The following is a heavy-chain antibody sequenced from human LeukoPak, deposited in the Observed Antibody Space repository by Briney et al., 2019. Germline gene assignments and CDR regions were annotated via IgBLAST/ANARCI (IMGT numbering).Heavy chain of an antibody. CDR2: ISNDGSST. Sequence: GGSLRLSCATSGFTFTTFWMHWVRQAPGKGLVWVSRISNDGSSTNYADSVKGRFTISRDNAKNTVYLQMNSLRAEDTAVYYCVRHWGYESSGYWQKYFDSWGQGTLVTVSS. D-gene: IGHD3-22*01. CDR3: VRHWGYESSGYWQKYFDS. CDR1: GFTFTTFW. V-gene: IGHV3-74*01. J-gene: IGHJ4*02.